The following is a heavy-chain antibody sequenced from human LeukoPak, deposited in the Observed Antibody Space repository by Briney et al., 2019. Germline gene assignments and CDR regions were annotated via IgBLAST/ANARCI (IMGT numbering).Heavy chain of an antibody. CDR3: ARGRIFMVRGVIKNYFDY. J-gene: IGHJ4*02. D-gene: IGHD3-10*01. Sequence: SETLSLTCGVYGGSFSDYYWSWIRQPPGKGLEWIGEINRSGSTNYNPSLKSRVTISVDTSKNQFSLKLSSVTAADTAVYYCARGRIFMVRGVIKNYFDYWGQGTLVTVSS. V-gene: IGHV4-34*01. CDR2: INRSGST. CDR1: GGSFSDYY.